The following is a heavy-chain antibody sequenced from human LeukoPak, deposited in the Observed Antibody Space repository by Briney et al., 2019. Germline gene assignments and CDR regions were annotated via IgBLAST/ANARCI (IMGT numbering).Heavy chain of an antibody. CDR1: GFTFSSYG. CDR2: ISYDGSAK. J-gene: IGHJ4*02. D-gene: IGHD6-13*01. Sequence: GGSLRLSCAASGFTFSSYGMHWVRQAPGKGLEWVAVISYDGSAKFYAGSVKGRFTISRDNSRNTLYLQMDSLRAEDTAVYYCAKVFTPNSWPKYYFDYWGRGTLVTVSS. V-gene: IGHV3-30*18. CDR3: AKVFTPNSWPKYYFDY.